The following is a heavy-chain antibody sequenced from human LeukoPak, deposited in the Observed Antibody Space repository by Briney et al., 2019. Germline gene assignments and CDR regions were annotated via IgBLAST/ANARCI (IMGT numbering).Heavy chain of an antibody. D-gene: IGHD3-10*01. CDR2: ISSSSSTI. Sequence: GGSLRLSCAASGFTFSSYSMNWVRQAPGKGLEWVSYISSSSSTIYYADSVKGRFTISRDNSKNTLYLQMNSLRAEDTAVYYCARWEGPGNPGPFDPWGQGTLVTVSS. J-gene: IGHJ5*02. CDR3: ARWEGPGNPGPFDP. CDR1: GFTFSSYS. V-gene: IGHV3-48*01.